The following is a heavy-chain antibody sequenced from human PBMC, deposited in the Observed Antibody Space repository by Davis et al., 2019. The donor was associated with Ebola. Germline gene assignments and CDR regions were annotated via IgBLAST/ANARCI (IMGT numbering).Heavy chain of an antibody. V-gene: IGHV3-33*08. J-gene: IGHJ4*02. CDR1: GFTFSSYA. Sequence: GESLKISCAASGFTFSSYAMHWVRQAPGKGLEWVAVIWYDGSNKYYADSVKGRFTISRDNSKNTLYLQMNSLRAEDTAVYYCARGTIFGHFDYWGQGTLVTVSS. CDR2: IWYDGSNK. CDR3: ARGTIFGHFDY. D-gene: IGHD3-3*01.